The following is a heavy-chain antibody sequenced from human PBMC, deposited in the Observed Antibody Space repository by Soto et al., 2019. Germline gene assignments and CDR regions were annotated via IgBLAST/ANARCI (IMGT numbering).Heavy chain of an antibody. Sequence: EVQLVESGGGLVQPGGSLRLSCAASGFTFSSYWMHWVRQAPGKGLVWVSRINSDGSSTNYADSVKRRFTISRDNAKTGLKPQMNSLRADYTAVYDGARLATIAVWGQGTLFTFAS. D-gene: IGHD5-12*01. V-gene: IGHV3-74*01. CDR2: INSDGSST. CDR3: ARLATIAV. CDR1: GFTFSSYW. J-gene: IGHJ4*02.